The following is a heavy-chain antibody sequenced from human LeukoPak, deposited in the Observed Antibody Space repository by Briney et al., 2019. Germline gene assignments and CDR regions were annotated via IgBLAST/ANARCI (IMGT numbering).Heavy chain of an antibody. CDR2: IYTSGNT. J-gene: IGHJ5*02. CDR1: GGSISSYY. Sequence: SETLSLTCTVSGGSISSYYWIWIRQPAGKGLEWIGRIYTSGNTNYNPSLKSRVTMSVDTSKNQFSLELSSVTAADTAVYYCTRDAYDSSGYYLGVYWFDPWGQGTLVTVSS. CDR3: TRDAYDSSGYYLGVYWFDP. D-gene: IGHD3-22*01. V-gene: IGHV4-4*07.